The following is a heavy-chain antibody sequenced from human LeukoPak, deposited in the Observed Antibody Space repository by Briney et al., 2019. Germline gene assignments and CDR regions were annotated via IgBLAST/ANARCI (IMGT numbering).Heavy chain of an antibody. CDR3: ARTEYSSSWVLWFDP. D-gene: IGHD6-13*01. V-gene: IGHV4-39*01. Sequence: SETLFLTCTVSGGSISSSSYYWGWIRQPPGKGLEWIGSIYYSGSTYYNPSLKSRVTISVDTSKNQFSLKLSSVTAADTAVYYCARTEYSSSWVLWFDPWGQGTLVTVSS. CDR2: IYYSGST. CDR1: GGSISSSSYY. J-gene: IGHJ5*02.